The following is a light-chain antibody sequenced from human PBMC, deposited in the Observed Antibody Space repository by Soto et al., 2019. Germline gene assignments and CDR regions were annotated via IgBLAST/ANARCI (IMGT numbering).Light chain of an antibody. CDR1: QVISTS. CDR2: AAS. V-gene: IGKV1-9*01. J-gene: IGKJ5*01. CDR3: QQFYDSPIT. Sequence: DIQLTQSPAILSPSLGESATISCRASQVISTSLAWYQVKPGKAPRLLIYAASTLESGVPSRFSATVSGTEFSLTITSLQPEDFATYYCQQFYDSPITFGQGTRLEIK.